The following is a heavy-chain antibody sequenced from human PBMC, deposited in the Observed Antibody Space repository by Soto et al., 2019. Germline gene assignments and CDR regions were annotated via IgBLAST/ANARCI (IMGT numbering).Heavy chain of an antibody. CDR2: INPYSGDT. D-gene: IGHD5-18*01. CDR1: GYSFAPYA. J-gene: IGHJ5*02. CDR3: ARRYRSAGWLEP. Sequence: QVQLVQSGAEVKKPGAAVKVSCKASGYSFAPYAIHWVRRAPGQGLEWMGWINPYSGDTEYSDTFQDRVTITRDTPATTAYMELRGLTSADTAVYYCARRYRSAGWLEPWGQGTLVTVSS. V-gene: IGHV1-3*01.